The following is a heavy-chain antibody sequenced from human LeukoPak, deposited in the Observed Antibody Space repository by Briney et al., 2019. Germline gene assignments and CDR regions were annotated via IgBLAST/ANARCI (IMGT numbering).Heavy chain of an antibody. CDR1: GFTFADYA. CDR2: ISWNSGSI. CDR3: AKELRVWGYDKTFDY. Sequence: GRSLRLSCAASGFTFADYAMHWVRQAPGKGLEWVSAISWNSGSIGYADSVKGRFTISRDNAKNSLYLQMNSLRAEDTALYYCAKELRVWGYDKTFDYWGEGTLVTVSS. J-gene: IGHJ4*02. V-gene: IGHV3-9*01. D-gene: IGHD5-12*01.